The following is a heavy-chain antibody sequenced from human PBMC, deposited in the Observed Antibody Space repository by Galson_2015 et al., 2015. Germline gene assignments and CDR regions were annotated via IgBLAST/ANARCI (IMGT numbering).Heavy chain of an antibody. CDR3: ATSMKVVVNPHDPYGMDV. Sequence: SVKVSCKASGGTFRSYTIDWVRQAPGQGLEWMGRIIPVLDEENYAQKFRGRVSITADTSTSTSYLDLTSLRSDDTAVYYCATSMKVVVNPHDPYGMDVWGQGTTVTVSS. CDR1: GGTFRSYT. CDR2: IIPVLDEE. V-gene: IGHV1-69*02. J-gene: IGHJ6*02. D-gene: IGHD3-22*01.